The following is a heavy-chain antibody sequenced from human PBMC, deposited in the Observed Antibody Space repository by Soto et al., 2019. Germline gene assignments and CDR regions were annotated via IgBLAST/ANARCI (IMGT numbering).Heavy chain of an antibody. V-gene: IGHV4-4*07. D-gene: IGHD2-15*01. CDR1: CGSISSYY. J-gene: IGHJ4*02. CDR2: IYTSGST. Sequence: SETLSLTCTVSCGSISSYYWSWIRQPSWKGLEWIVRIYTSGSTNYNPSLKSRVTMSVDTSKNQFSLKLSSVTAADTAVYYCARLHCSGGSCYRTYEYYFEYWGQGTMVTLSS. CDR3: ARLHCSGGSCYRTYEYYFEY.